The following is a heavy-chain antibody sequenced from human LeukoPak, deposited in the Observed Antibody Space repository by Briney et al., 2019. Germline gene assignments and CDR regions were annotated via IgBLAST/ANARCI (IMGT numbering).Heavy chain of an antibody. Sequence: GGSLRLSCAASGFTLSNYNMNWVRQAPGKGLEWVSYISSSSSTIYYADSVKGRFTISRDNAKNSLYLQMNSLRAEDTAVYYCARDYYDSSGYHQSNYWGQGTLVTVSS. J-gene: IGHJ4*02. V-gene: IGHV3-48*01. D-gene: IGHD3-22*01. CDR1: GFTLSNYN. CDR3: ARDYYDSSGYHQSNY. CDR2: ISSSSSTI.